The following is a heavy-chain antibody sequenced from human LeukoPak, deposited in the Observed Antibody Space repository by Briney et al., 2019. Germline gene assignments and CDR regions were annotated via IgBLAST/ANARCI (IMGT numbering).Heavy chain of an antibody. J-gene: IGHJ4*02. CDR1: GYTFTGYY. Sequence: ASVKVSCKASGYTFTGYYMHWVRQAPGQGLEWMGWINPNSGGTNYAQKFQGRVTMTRDTSISTAYMELSRLRSDDTAVYYCARSSFSLAYCGGDCYWGGYFVYWGQGTLVTVSS. V-gene: IGHV1-2*02. D-gene: IGHD2-21*01. CDR2: INPNSGGT. CDR3: ARSSFSLAYCGGDCYWGGYFVY.